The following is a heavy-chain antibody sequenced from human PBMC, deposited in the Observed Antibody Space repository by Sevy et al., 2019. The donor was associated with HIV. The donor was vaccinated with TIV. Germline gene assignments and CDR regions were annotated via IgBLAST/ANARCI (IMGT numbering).Heavy chain of an antibody. CDR1: GYSFTSYW. CDR3: ASSYSSSSPQYYYYGMDV. J-gene: IGHJ6*02. D-gene: IGHD6-6*01. Sequence: GESLKISCKGSGYSFTSYWIGWVRQMPGKGLEWMGIIYPGDSDTRYSPSFQGQVTISADKSISTAYLQWGSLKASDTAMDYCASSYSSSSPQYYYYGMDVWGQGTTVTVSS. CDR2: IYPGDSDT. V-gene: IGHV5-51*01.